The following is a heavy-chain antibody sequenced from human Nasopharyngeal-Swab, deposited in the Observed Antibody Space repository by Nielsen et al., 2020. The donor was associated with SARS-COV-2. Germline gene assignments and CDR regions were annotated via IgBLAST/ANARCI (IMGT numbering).Heavy chain of an antibody. D-gene: IGHD1-26*01. Sequence: GESLKISCAASGFTFSSYWMSWVRQAPGKGLEWVGFIRSKTYGGAPEYAASVKGRFTISRDGAESIAYLQMNSLETEDTGVYYCARSVGSFYGQGAFDIWGQGTMVTVSS. J-gene: IGHJ3*02. CDR1: GFTFSSYW. CDR3: ARSVGSFYGQGAFDI. CDR2: IRSKTYGGAP. V-gene: IGHV3-49*04.